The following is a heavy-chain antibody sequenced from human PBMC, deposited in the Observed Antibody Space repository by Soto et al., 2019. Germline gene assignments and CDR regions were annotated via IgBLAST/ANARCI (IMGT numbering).Heavy chain of an antibody. J-gene: IGHJ6*02. CDR2: IYYSGST. D-gene: IGHD6-6*01. Sequence: QLQLQESGPGLVKPSETLSLTCTVSGCSLGSSSYYWGWIRQPPGKGLEGIGSIYYSGSTYYNPSLKSLVTISVDTSKIQFSLKLSSVTAADTAVYYWARNRIAAPPFGMDVWGQGTTVTVSS. CDR3: ARNRIAAPPFGMDV. CDR1: GCSLGSSSYY. V-gene: IGHV4-39*01.